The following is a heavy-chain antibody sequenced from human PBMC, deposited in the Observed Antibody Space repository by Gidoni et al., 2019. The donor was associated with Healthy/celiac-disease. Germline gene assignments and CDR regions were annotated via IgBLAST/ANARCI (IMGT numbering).Heavy chain of an antibody. D-gene: IGHD3-10*01. J-gene: IGHJ4*02. CDR2: INHSGST. V-gene: IGHV4-34*01. CDR3: ARGGYYYGSGSHLGY. CDR1: GGSFSGYY. Sequence: QVQLQQWGAGLLKPSETLSLTCAVYGGSFSGYYWSWIRQPPGKGLEWIGEINHSGSTNYNPSLKSRVTISVDTSKNQFSLKLSSVTAADTAVYYCARGGYYYGSGSHLGYWGQGTLVTVSS.